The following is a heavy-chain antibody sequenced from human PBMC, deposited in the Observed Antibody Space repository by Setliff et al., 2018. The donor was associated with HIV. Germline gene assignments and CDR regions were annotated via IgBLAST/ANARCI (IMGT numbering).Heavy chain of an antibody. J-gene: IGHJ4*02. V-gene: IGHV4-4*09. Sequence: PSETLSLTCTVSGVSISNYYWNWIRQPPGKGLEWIGYIFTSGGTNYNPSLRSRVTLSVDTSKNQFSLKLNSVTAADTAVYYCARTRGYTYGYIDSWAQGTLVTVSS. CDR1: GVSISNYY. CDR3: ARTRGYTYGYIDS. CDR2: IFTSGGT. D-gene: IGHD5-18*01.